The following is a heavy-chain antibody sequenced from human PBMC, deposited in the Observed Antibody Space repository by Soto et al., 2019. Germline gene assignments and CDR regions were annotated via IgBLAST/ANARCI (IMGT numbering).Heavy chain of an antibody. CDR3: AKDNNDFWSLYPLAFDY. V-gene: IGHV4-4*07. J-gene: IGHJ4*02. Sequence: QVQLQESGPGLVKPSETLSLTCTVSGGSLTKYYWSWIRQPAGKGLEWIGRISTSGNVVSKASLRIRITMSVDTSKNQFSLRLTSVTAADTAVYYCAKDNNDFWSLYPLAFDYWGQGALVTVSS. CDR1: GGSLTKYY. CDR2: ISTSGNV. D-gene: IGHD3-3*01.